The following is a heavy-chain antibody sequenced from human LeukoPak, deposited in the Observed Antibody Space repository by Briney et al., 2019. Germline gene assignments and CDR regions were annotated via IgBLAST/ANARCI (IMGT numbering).Heavy chain of an antibody. CDR3: ARVRMGDDFNPFDY. CDR2: INGEGSET. CDR1: GLTFSRFW. D-gene: IGHD3-16*01. V-gene: IGHV3-74*03. Sequence: PGGSLRLSCAASGLTFSRFWICWVRHAPGKGLVWVSRINGEGSETMYADSVKGRFTISRDNATITLYLQMNSLKAEDTAVYDWARVRMGDDFNPFDYWGQGTLVTVSS. J-gene: IGHJ4*02.